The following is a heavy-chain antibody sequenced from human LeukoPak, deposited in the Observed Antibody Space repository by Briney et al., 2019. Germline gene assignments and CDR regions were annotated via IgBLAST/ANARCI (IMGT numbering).Heavy chain of an antibody. CDR2: IYPGDSDT. D-gene: IGHD3-22*01. V-gene: IGHV5-51*01. J-gene: IGHJ5*02. CDR1: GYSFTSYW. Sequence: GESLKISCKGSGYSFTSYWIGWVRQMPGKGLEWMGIIYPGDSDTRYSPSFQGQVTISADKSISTAYLQWSSLKASDTAMYYCARLKEDDSNGYYYPRDWFDPWGQGTLVTVSS. CDR3: ARLKEDDSNGYYYPRDWFDP.